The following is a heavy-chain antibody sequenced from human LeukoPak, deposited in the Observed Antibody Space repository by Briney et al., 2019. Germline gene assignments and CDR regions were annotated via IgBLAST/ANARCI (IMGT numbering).Heavy chain of an antibody. D-gene: IGHD3-3*01. CDR2: IYYTGST. V-gene: IGHV4-59*01. Sequence: SETLSLTCGVSGGAITNYYWNWIRQAPGKGLEWLGYIYYTGSTTYNPSVKSRITISLDTSKKQISLKLRSVTAADTAVYYCARKESGWEFHGAFDIWGQGTMVIVSS. CDR1: GGAITNYY. CDR3: ARKESGWEFHGAFDI. J-gene: IGHJ3*02.